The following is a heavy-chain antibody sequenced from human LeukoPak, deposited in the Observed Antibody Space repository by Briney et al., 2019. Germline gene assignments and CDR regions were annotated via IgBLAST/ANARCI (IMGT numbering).Heavy chain of an antibody. D-gene: IGHD6-19*01. V-gene: IGHV4-39*01. J-gene: IGHJ4*02. Sequence: SETLSLTCTVSGGSISSSSYYWGWIRQPPGKGLEWIGSIYYSGSTYYNPSLKSRVTISVDTSKNQFSLKLSSVTAADTAVYYCARVCRQWLVRKHYYFDYWGQGTLVTVSS. CDR1: GGSISSSSYY. CDR3: ARVCRQWLVRKHYYFDY. CDR2: IYYSGST.